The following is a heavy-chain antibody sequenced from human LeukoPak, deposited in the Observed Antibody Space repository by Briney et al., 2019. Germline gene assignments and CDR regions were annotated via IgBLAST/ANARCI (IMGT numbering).Heavy chain of an antibody. V-gene: IGHV3-30*02. CDR1: GFTFSLYG. Sequence: TGGSLRLSCAASGFTFSLYGIHWVRQAPGRGLEWLAFIQNDGSNKYYADSVKGRFTISRDNSKNTLYLQMNSLRPDDTAMYYCAKDRIVLVTATFDYWGQGTLVTVSS. CDR2: IQNDGSNK. D-gene: IGHD2-21*02. J-gene: IGHJ4*02. CDR3: AKDRIVLVTATFDY.